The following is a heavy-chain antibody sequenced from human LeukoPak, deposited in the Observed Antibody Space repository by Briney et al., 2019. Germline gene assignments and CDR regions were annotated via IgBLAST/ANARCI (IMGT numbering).Heavy chain of an antibody. Sequence: SETLSLTCTVSGGSISSYYWSWIRQSPGKGLEWIGYIYYSGSTNYNPSLESRVTISVDTSKNQFSLKLSSVTAADTAVYYCAREYCSSTSCYVHWFDPWGQGTLVTVSS. V-gene: IGHV4-59*01. CDR1: GGSISSYY. CDR2: IYYSGST. D-gene: IGHD2-2*01. CDR3: AREYCSSTSCYVHWFDP. J-gene: IGHJ5*02.